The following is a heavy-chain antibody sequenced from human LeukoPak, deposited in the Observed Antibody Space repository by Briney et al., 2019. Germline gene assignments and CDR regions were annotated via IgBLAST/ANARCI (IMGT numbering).Heavy chain of an antibody. V-gene: IGHV3-30-3*01. CDR1: GFTFSSYA. CDR3: ATPGYSSSWYFSLDY. CDR2: ISYDGSNK. J-gene: IGHJ4*02. Sequence: PGRSLRLSCAASGFTFSSYAMHWVRQAPGKGLEWVAVISYDGSNKYYADSVKGRFIISRDNSKNTLYLQMNSLRAEDTAVYYCATPGYSSSWYFSLDYWGQGTLVTVSS. D-gene: IGHD6-13*01.